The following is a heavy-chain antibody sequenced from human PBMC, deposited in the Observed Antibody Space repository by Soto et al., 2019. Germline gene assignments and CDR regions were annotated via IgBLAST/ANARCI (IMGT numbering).Heavy chain of an antibody. CDR3: ARGSIVVVPAAIESSYYYYGMDV. V-gene: IGHV1-69*01. CDR2: IIPIFGTA. CDR1: GGTFSSYA. Sequence: QVQLVQSGAEVKKPGSSVKVSCKASGGTFSSYAISWVRQAPGQGLEWMGGIIPIFGTANYAQKFQGRVTITADESTSTAYMELSSLRSADTAVYYCARGSIVVVPAAIESSYYYYGMDVWGQGTTVTVSS. D-gene: IGHD2-2*01. J-gene: IGHJ6*02.